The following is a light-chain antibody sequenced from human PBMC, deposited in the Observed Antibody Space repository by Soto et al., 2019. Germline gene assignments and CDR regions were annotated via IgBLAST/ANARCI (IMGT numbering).Light chain of an antibody. CDR3: AAWDDSLSGWV. Sequence: QAVVTQPPSASGTPGQRVTISCSGSSSNIGSNYVYWYQQLPGTAPKLLIYRNNQRPSGVPDRFSGSKSGTSASSAISGLRSEDEADYYCAAWDDSLSGWVFGGGTKVTVL. CDR1: SSNIGSNY. CDR2: RNN. V-gene: IGLV1-47*01. J-gene: IGLJ3*02.